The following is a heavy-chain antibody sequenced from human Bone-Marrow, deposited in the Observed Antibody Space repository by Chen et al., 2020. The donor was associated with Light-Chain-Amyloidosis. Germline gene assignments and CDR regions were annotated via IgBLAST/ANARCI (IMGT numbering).Heavy chain of an antibody. D-gene: IGHD3-22*01. CDR3: AGHYYDSNAYYTFDY. CDR2: IDHSGST. CDR1: GGSFTSYH. V-gene: IGHV4-59*01. Sequence: QVQLQESGPGLVKPSETLSLTCSVSGGSFTSYHWSWIRQPPGKGLEWIGYIDHSGSTNYNPYLKSRITISIEKSKNQFSLNLRSVTAADTAVYYCAGHYYDSNAYYTFDYWGQGALVTVAS. J-gene: IGHJ4*02.